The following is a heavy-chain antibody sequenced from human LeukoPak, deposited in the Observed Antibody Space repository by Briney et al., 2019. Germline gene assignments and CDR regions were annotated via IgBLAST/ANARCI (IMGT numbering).Heavy chain of an antibody. Sequence: GGTLRLSCAASGFTFSTYAMSWVRQAPGKGLEWVSGISDSGGSTYYADSVKGRFTISRDNSKNTVYLQMNSLKTEDTAVYYCTTEYYGDYHYWGQGTLVTVSS. CDR1: GFTFSTYA. J-gene: IGHJ4*02. CDR2: ISDSGGST. D-gene: IGHD4-17*01. CDR3: TTEYYGDYHY. V-gene: IGHV3-23*01.